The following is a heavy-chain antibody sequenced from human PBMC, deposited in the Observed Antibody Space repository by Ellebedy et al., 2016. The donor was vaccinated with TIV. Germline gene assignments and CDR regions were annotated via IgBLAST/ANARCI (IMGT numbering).Heavy chain of an antibody. D-gene: IGHD3-22*01. Sequence: GGSLRLSCAASGLTFSDYHMDWVRQAPGKGLEWIGRIRNKRRSHTTEDAAPVKGRFTVSRDDSKSSLYLQMNSLKIEDTAVYYCAASSDGNILDYWGQGILVTVSS. CDR2: IRNKRRSHTT. CDR1: GLTFSDYH. V-gene: IGHV3-72*01. J-gene: IGHJ4*02. CDR3: AASSDGNILDY.